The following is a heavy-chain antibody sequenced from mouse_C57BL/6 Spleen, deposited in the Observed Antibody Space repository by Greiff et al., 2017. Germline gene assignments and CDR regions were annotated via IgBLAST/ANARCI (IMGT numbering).Heavy chain of an antibody. V-gene: IGHV5-17*01. Sequence: EVMLVESGGGLVKPGGSLKLSCAASGFTFSDYGMHWVRQAPETGLEWVAYISSGSSTIYYADTVKGRFTIARDNAKNTLFLQMTSLRSEDTAMYYCAKIYYYGSSHYAMDYWGQGTSVTVSS. CDR1: GFTFSDYG. J-gene: IGHJ4*01. CDR3: AKIYYYGSSHYAMDY. CDR2: ISSGSSTI. D-gene: IGHD1-1*01.